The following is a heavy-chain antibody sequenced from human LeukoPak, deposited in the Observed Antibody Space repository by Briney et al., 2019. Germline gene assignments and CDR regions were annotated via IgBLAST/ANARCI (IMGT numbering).Heavy chain of an antibody. V-gene: IGHV4-39*07. J-gene: IGHJ4*02. CDR1: GDSISSSSYF. CDR2: IYFSGRT. Sequence: KPSETLSLTCNVSGDSISSSSYFWGWIRQPPGKGLEWIGSIYFSGRTYYNMSLKSRVIISIDTSKNQFSLKVNSVTAADTAVYDCARDNPYGSGTDYWGQGSLVTVSS. D-gene: IGHD3-10*01. CDR3: ARDNPYGSGTDY.